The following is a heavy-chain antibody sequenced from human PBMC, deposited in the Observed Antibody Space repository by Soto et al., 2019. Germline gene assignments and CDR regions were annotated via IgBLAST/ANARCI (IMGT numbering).Heavy chain of an antibody. V-gene: IGHV1-69*13. D-gene: IGHD1-26*01. Sequence: SVKVSCKASGGTFSSYAISWVRQAPGQGLEWMGGIIPIFGTANYAQKFQGRVTITADESTSTDYMELSSLRSEDTAVYYCARVSGSYPDDAFDIWGQGTMVTV. CDR2: IIPIFGTA. CDR1: GGTFSSYA. J-gene: IGHJ3*02. CDR3: ARVSGSYPDDAFDI.